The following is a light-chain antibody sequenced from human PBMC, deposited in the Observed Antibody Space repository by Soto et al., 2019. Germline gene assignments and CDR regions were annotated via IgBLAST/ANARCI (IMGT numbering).Light chain of an antibody. V-gene: IGKV3-20*01. CDR1: QSVASSY. J-gene: IGKJ3*01. CDR3: QQYGSSPGLFT. Sequence: EFVLTQSPGTLSLSPGERATLSCRASQSVASSYLGWYQQKLGQAPRLLIYGTSTRATGVPDRFSGSGSGTDFTLTISRLEPEDFAVYYCQQYGSSPGLFTFGPGTKVDVK. CDR2: GTS.